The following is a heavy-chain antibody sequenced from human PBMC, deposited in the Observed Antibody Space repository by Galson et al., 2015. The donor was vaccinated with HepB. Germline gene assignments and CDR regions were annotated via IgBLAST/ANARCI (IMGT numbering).Heavy chain of an antibody. V-gene: IGHV4-59*08. CDR1: GGSISSYY. Sequence: SETLSLTCTVSGGSISSYYWSWIRQPPGKGLEWIGYIYYSGSTNYNPSLKSRVTISVDTSKNQFSLKLSSVTAADTAVYYCARHSSGWYRNWFDPWGQGTLVTVSS. CDR2: IYYSGST. CDR3: ARHSSGWYRNWFDP. J-gene: IGHJ5*02. D-gene: IGHD6-19*01.